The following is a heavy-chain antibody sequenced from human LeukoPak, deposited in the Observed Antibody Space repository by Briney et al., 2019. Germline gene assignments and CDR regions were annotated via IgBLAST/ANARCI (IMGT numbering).Heavy chain of an antibody. Sequence: GGSLRLSCAASGFTFDDYAMHWVRQAPGKGLEWVSGISWNSGSIGYADSVKGRFTISRDNAKNSLYLQMNSLRAEDTALYYCARDDDTGYVGNAFDIWGQGTMVTVSS. CDR1: GFTFDDYA. J-gene: IGHJ3*02. V-gene: IGHV3-9*01. CDR3: ARDDDTGYVGNAFDI. D-gene: IGHD5-12*01. CDR2: ISWNSGSI.